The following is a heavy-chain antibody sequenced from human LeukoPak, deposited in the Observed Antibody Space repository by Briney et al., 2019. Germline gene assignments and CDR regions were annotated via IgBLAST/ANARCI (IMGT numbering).Heavy chain of an antibody. CDR2: MNPNSGNT. J-gene: IGHJ4*02. D-gene: IGHD6-6*01. V-gene: IGHV1-8*02. CDR1: GYTFTGYY. Sequence: HGASVKVSCKASGYTFTGYYMHWVRQAPGQGLEWMGWMNPNSGNTGYAQKFQGRVTMTRNTSISTAYMELSSLRSEDTAVYYCARGSSSTEYWGQGTLVTVSS. CDR3: ARGSSSTEY.